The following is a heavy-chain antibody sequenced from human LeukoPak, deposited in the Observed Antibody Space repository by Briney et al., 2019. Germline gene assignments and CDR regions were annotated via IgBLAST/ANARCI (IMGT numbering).Heavy chain of an antibody. CDR2: ISSSGSTI. D-gene: IGHD1/OR15-1a*01. CDR1: GFTFSSYE. CDR3: ARRQQGHDAFDI. Sequence: GWSLRLSCAASGFTFSSYEMNWVRQAPGKGLEWVSYISSSGSTIYYADSVKGRFTISRDNAKNSLYLQMNSLRAEDTAVYYCARRQQGHDAFDIWGPATMVTVSS. V-gene: IGHV3-48*03. J-gene: IGHJ3*02.